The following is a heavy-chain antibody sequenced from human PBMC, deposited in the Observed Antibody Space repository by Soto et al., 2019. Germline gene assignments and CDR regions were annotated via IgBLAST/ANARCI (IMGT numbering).Heavy chain of an antibody. CDR2: IYYSGST. CDR3: ARHGRGSTGDY. V-gene: IGHV4-59*08. D-gene: IGHD1-26*01. CDR1: GGSISSYY. J-gene: IGHJ4*02. Sequence: QVQLQESGPGLVKPSETLSLTCTVSGGSISSYYWSWIRQPPGKGLEWIGYIYYSGSTNYNPSLKSRVTISVDTSKNQFSLKLSSVTAADTAVYYCARHGRGSTGDYWGQGTLVTVSS.